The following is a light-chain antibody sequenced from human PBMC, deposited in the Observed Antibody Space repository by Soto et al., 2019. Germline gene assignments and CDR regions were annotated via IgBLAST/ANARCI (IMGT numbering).Light chain of an antibody. J-gene: IGLJ2*01. CDR1: SRDVGGYIY. CDR2: EVS. V-gene: IGLV2-14*01. CDR3: SSYTSSSTVE. Sequence: QSALTQPAAVSGSPGQSITISCTGTSRDVGGYIYVSWYQHFPGKAPKLMIYEVSNRPSGVSNRFSGSKSGNTASLTISGLQAEDEADYYCSSYTSSSTVEFGGGTKLTVL.